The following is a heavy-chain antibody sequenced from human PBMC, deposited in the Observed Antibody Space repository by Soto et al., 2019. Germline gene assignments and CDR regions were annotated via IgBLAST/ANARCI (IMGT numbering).Heavy chain of an antibody. V-gene: IGHV5-51*01. CDR2: IYPGDSDT. J-gene: IGHJ4*02. CDR1: GYSFTSYW. CDR3: ARRHDYDFWSGYYTRQYYFDY. D-gene: IGHD3-3*01. Sequence: PGESLKISCKGSGYSFTSYWIGWVRQMPGKGLEWMGIIYPGDSDTRYSPSFQGQVTISADKSISTAYLQWSSLKASDTAMYYCARRHDYDFWSGYYTRQYYFDYWGQGTLVTVSS.